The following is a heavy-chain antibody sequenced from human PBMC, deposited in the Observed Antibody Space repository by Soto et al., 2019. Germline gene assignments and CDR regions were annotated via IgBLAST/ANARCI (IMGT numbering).Heavy chain of an antibody. D-gene: IGHD3-22*01. CDR2: ISGSGGST. J-gene: IGHJ4*02. CDR1: GFTFSSYA. Sequence: PGGSLRLSCAASGFTFSSYAMGWVRQAPGKGLEWVSAISGSGGSTYYADSEKGRFTISRDNSKNTLYLQMNSLRAEDTAVYYCAKNYYYDSSGYYQPMYYFDYWGQGTRVTVSS. V-gene: IGHV3-23*01. CDR3: AKNYYYDSSGYYQPMYYFDY.